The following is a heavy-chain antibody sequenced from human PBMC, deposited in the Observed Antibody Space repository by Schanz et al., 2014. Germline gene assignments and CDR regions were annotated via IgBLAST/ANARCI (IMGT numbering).Heavy chain of an antibody. J-gene: IGHJ3*02. CDR3: AKSDAFDI. Sequence: EVQLLESGGGLVQPGGSLRLSCAASGFTFSSYAMSWVRQAPGKGLEWVSAISGGGGTTYYADSVKGRFTISRDNAKNTLYLQMNRLRDEYTAVYYCAKSDAFDIWGQGTLVTVSS. V-gene: IGHV3-23*01. CDR2: ISGGGGTT. CDR1: GFTFSSYA.